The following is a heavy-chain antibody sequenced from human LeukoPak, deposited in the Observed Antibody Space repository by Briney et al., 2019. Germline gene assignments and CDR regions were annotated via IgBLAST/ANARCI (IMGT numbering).Heavy chain of an antibody. V-gene: IGHV3-9*01. Sequence: GSSLRLSCAASGFPFDEYAMHGARQAPGEGLVWVQGNTWNSGGIGYADSVKGRFTISRDNAKNSLYLQMNSRRAEDTALYYCAKSGGYSYGGYDYWGQGTLVTVSS. D-gene: IGHD5-18*01. CDR2: NTWNSGGI. J-gene: IGHJ4*02. CDR1: GFPFDEYA. CDR3: AKSGGYSYGGYDY.